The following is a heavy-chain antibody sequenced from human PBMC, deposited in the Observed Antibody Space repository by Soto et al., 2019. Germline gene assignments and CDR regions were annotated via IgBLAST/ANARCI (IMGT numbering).Heavy chain of an antibody. V-gene: IGHV3-53*01. J-gene: IGHJ4*02. CDR1: GFTVSSNY. Sequence: GGSLRLSCAASGFTVSSNYMSWVRQAPGKGLEWVSVIYSGGSTYYADSVKGRFTISRDNSKNTLYLQMNSLRAEDTAVYYCARGQASLGTIFGVAFDYWGQGTLVTVSS. CDR2: IYSGGST. CDR3: ARGQASLGTIFGVAFDY. D-gene: IGHD3-3*01.